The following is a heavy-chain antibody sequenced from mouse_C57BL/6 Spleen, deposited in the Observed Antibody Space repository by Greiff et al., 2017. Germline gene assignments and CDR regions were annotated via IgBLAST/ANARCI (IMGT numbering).Heavy chain of an antibody. D-gene: IGHD2-12*01. J-gene: IGHJ4*01. CDR2: ISSGGSYT. CDR1: GFSFSSYG. Sequence: EVKLVESGGDLVKPGGSLKLSCAASGFSFSSYGMPWVRQTPDKWLEWVATISSGGSYTYYQDSVKGRITISRDTANNTLYLQLSSLTSEDTAMYYCASLTVVASDYAMDYWGQGTSVTVSS. V-gene: IGHV5-6*01. CDR3: ASLTVVASDYAMDY.